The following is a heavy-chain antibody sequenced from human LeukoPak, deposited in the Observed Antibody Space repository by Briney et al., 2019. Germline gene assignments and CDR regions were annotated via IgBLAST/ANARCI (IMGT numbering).Heavy chain of an antibody. J-gene: IGHJ4*02. Sequence: GGSLRLSCAASGSTFSSYAMSWVRQAPGKGLEWVSAISGSGGSTYYADSVKGRFTISRDNSKNTLYLQMNSLRAEDTAVYYCAKVFPPIFGVVIAPNDYWGQGTLVTVSS. CDR2: ISGSGGST. CDR1: GSTFSSYA. V-gene: IGHV3-23*01. D-gene: IGHD3-3*01. CDR3: AKVFPPIFGVVIAPNDY.